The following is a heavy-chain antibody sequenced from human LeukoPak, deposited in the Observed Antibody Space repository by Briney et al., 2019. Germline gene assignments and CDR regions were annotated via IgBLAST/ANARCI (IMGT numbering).Heavy chain of an antibody. D-gene: IGHD3-9*01. V-gene: IGHV4-34*01. CDR3: ARGDYDILTGETDWFDR. CDR2: INHSGST. J-gene: IGHJ5*02. CDR1: GGSFSGYY. Sequence: SEALSLTCAVYGGSFSGYYWSWIREPPGKGLEWIGEINHSGSTNYNPSLKSRVTISVDTSKNQFSLKLSSVTAADTAVYYCARGDYDILTGETDWFDRWGQATLVTVSS.